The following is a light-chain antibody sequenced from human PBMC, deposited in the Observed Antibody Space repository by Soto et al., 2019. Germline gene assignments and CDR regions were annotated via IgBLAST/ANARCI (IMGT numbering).Light chain of an antibody. CDR1: QGISSY. Sequence: AIRMTQSPSSFSASTGDRVTITCRASQGISSYLAWYQQKPGKAPKLLIYAASTMQSGVSSRFSGSGSGTDFTHTISCLQSEDFATYYCPQYCSYPFTFGPGTKVDI. J-gene: IGKJ3*01. CDR3: PQYCSYPFT. V-gene: IGKV1-8*01. CDR2: AAS.